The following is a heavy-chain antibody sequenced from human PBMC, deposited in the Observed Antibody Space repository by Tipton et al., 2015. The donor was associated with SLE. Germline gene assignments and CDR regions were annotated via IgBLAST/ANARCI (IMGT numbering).Heavy chain of an antibody. CDR1: GGSIFNYY. D-gene: IGHD6-6*01. CDR3: ARVFREYSSSQGYFDY. Sequence: TLSLTCTVSGGSIFNYYWSWIRQPAGKGLEWIGRLYTSGSTNYNPPLKTRVTMSVDTSKNQFSLTLSSVTAADTAVYYCARVFREYSSSQGYFDYWGQGTLVTVSS. V-gene: IGHV4-4*07. J-gene: IGHJ4*02. CDR2: LYTSGST.